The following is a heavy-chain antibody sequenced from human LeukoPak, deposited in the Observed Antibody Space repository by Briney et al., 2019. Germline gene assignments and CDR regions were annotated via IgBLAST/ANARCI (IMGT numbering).Heavy chain of an antibody. Sequence: GGSLRLSCAASGFTFSSYAMSWVRQAPGKGLEWVSAISGSGGSTYYADSVKGRFTISRDNSENTLYLQMNSLRAEDTAVYYCAKVRRNCSGGSCPFDYWGQGTLVTVSS. D-gene: IGHD2-15*01. CDR1: GFTFSSYA. CDR3: AKVRRNCSGGSCPFDY. CDR2: ISGSGGST. V-gene: IGHV3-23*01. J-gene: IGHJ4*02.